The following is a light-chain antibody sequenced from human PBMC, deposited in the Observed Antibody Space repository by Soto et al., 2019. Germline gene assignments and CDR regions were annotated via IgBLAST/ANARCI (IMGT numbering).Light chain of an antibody. CDR3: SSYATNRDVL. CDR1: SSDIGHYNF. CDR2: DVS. J-gene: IGLJ2*01. Sequence: QSVLTQPASVSGSTGQSITISCTGSSSDIGHYNFVSWYQHHPGKAPKLIIYDVSDRPSGVSNRFSGSKSGNTASLTISGLQAEDEADYYCSSYATNRDVLFGRGTKLTVL. V-gene: IGLV2-14*03.